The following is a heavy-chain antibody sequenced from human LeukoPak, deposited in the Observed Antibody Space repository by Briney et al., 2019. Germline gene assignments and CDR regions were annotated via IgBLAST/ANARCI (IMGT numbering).Heavy chain of an antibody. V-gene: IGHV3-21*01. CDR2: ISSSSSYI. J-gene: IGHJ4*02. Sequence: GVSLRLFCAASGFTLSSYSMNWVRQARGKGLEWVSSISSSSSYIYYADSVKGRFTISRDNAKNSLYLQMNSLRAEDTAVYYCARDLYSYGYVGDYWGQGTLVTVSS. CDR1: GFTLSSYS. CDR3: ARDLYSYGYVGDY. D-gene: IGHD5-18*01.